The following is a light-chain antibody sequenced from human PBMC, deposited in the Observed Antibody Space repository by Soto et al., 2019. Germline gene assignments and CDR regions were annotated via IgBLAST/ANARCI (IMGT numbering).Light chain of an antibody. CDR3: QQYNNWPPIT. Sequence: IQLTQSPSSLSASVGDRITITCRASQTIITYLNWYQQKPGKAPKLLIFSASSLQSGVPSRFSGSGSGTDFTLTISSLQSEDFAVYYCQQYNNWPPITFGQGTRLEIK. J-gene: IGKJ5*01. CDR2: SAS. CDR1: QTIITY. V-gene: IGKV1-39*01.